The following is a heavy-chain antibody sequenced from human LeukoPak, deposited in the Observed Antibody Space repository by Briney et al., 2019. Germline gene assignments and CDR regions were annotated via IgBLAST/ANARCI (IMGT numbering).Heavy chain of an antibody. CDR3: AKERTSGWPSFDY. D-gene: IGHD6-19*01. Sequence: PGGSLRLSCAASGFTFNSYLMHWVRQAPGKGLVWVSRIESDGSSTTYADSVKGRFTISRDNAKNTLFLQMDSLRADDTAVYYCAKERTSGWPSFDYWGQGTLVTVSS. CDR2: IESDGSST. J-gene: IGHJ4*02. V-gene: IGHV3-74*01. CDR1: GFTFNSYL.